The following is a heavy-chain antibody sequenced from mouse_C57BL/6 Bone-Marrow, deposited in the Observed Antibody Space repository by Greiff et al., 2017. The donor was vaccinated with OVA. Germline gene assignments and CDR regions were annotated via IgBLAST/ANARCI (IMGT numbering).Heavy chain of an antibody. CDR3: ARWLHSWFAY. Sequence: LVESGAELVRPGASVKLSCKASGYTFTDYYINWVKQRPGQGLEWIARIYPGSGNTYYNEKFKGKATLTAEKSSSTAYMQLSSLTSEDSAVYFCARWLHSWFAYWGQGTLVTVSA. CDR1: GYTFTDYY. CDR2: IYPGSGNT. J-gene: IGHJ3*01. V-gene: IGHV1-76*01. D-gene: IGHD2-2*01.